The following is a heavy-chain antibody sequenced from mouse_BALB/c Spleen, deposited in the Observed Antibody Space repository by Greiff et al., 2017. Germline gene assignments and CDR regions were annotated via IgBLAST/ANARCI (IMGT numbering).Heavy chain of an antibody. CDR3: TSYLRFAY. CDR2: INPSNGGT. J-gene: IGHJ3*01. D-gene: IGHD5-5*01. V-gene: IGHV1S81*02. Sequence: VQLQQSGAELVKPGASVKLSCKASGYTFTSYYMYWVKQRPGQGLEWIGEINPSNGGTNFNEKFKSKATLTVDKSSSTAYMQLSSLTSEDSAVYYCTSYLRFAYWGQGTLVTVSA. CDR1: GYTFTSYY.